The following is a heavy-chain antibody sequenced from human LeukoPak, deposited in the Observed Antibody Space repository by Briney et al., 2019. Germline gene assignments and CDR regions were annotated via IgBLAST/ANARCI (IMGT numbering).Heavy chain of an antibody. D-gene: IGHD6-6*01. CDR3: AKDSSSSQDY. V-gene: IGHV3-30*18. CDR2: ISYDGSNK. CDR1: GFTFSSYG. Sequence: GGSLRLSCAASGFTFSSYGMHWVRQAPGKGLEWVVVISYDGSNKYYADSVKGRFTISRDNSKNTLYLQMNSLRAEDTAVYYCAKDSSSSQDYWGQGTLVTVSS. J-gene: IGHJ4*02.